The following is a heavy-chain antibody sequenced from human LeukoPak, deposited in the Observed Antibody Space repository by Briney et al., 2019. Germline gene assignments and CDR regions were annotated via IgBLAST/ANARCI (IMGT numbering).Heavy chain of an antibody. V-gene: IGHV3-20*04. CDR2: INWDGAST. D-gene: IGHD2-2*01. CDR3: GRVHCSTNSCYDYYDYYMDV. J-gene: IGHJ6*03. Sequence: GGALRLSCAASGFRFDDYSMNWVRHVPGKGLEWVAGINWDGASTGYRDSMKGRFTISRDNGKNSLYLQMNSLRVEDTAIYYCGRVHCSTNSCYDYYDYYMDVSGNGTTVTVSS. CDR1: GFRFDDYS.